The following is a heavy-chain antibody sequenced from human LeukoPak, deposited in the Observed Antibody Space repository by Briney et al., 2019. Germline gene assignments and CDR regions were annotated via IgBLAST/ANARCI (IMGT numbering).Heavy chain of an antibody. D-gene: IGHD1-1*01. CDR3: VREEHWFDP. J-gene: IGHJ5*02. V-gene: IGHV1-18*04. CDR2: VSAYNGNT. CDR1: GYTFTSNY. Sequence: ASVKVSCKAFGYTFTSNYMHWVRQAPGQGLEWMGWVSAYNGNTNYAQKLQGRVTMTTDTSTSTAYMELRSLRSDGTAVYYCVREEHWFDPWGQGTLVTVSS.